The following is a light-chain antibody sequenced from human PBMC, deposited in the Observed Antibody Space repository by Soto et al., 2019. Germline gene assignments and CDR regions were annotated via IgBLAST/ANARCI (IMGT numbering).Light chain of an antibody. CDR1: QGISSL. J-gene: IGKJ5*01. CDR3: QQRGNSPFT. CDR2: GAS. V-gene: IGKV3D-11*03. Sequence: EIVFTQSPATLSLSPGERATLSCRASQGISSLLAWYEHTPGQAPRLLIYGASTRESGIPARFSGSGSGADFTLPISRLEPADFEVDDCQQRGNSPFTFGQGTRLEIK.